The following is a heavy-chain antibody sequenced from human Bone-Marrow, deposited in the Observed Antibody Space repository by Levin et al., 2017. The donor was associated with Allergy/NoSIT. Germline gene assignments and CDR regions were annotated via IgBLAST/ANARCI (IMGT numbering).Heavy chain of an antibody. CDR2: IYSGGDT. CDR1: GFTVSRNY. CDR3: ARDGVGTAAGNP. V-gene: IGHV3-66*01. J-gene: IGHJ4*02. Sequence: AGGSLRLSCAASGFTVSRNYMSWVRQAPGKGLEWVSLIYSGGDTQYADSVKGRFTISRDNSKTTLYLQMNSLRADDTAVYYCARDGVGTAAGNPWGQGTLVTVSS. D-gene: IGHD6-13*01.